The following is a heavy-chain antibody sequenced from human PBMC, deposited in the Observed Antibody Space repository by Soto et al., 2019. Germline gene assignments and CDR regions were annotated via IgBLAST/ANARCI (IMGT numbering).Heavy chain of an antibody. CDR1: GFTFGDYS. V-gene: IGHV3-49*03. D-gene: IGHD2-15*01. Sequence: GGPLILSCRASGFTFGDYSISWFRPAPGEGLQWVSFIRSNIYDGTTEYAASVEGRFTISRDDSNTIAYLQMNSLKIEDTGVYYCTRVSPDCSDGSCYPLNWGQGTLVTVSS. CDR2: IRSNIYDGTT. J-gene: IGHJ4*02. CDR3: TRVSPDCSDGSCYPLN.